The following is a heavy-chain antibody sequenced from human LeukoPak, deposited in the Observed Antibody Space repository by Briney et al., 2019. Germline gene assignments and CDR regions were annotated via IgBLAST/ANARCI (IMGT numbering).Heavy chain of an antibody. Sequence: SETLPLTCTVSGGSISTYYWTWIRQSPGKGLEWIGYIDHSGSTNYNPSLESRVTMSVDPSKKQFSLRLTSLTEADTAVYYCARAYSTTFPFDFWGPGTLVTVSS. CDR1: GGSISTYY. V-gene: IGHV4-59*01. CDR2: IDHSGST. D-gene: IGHD6-13*01. CDR3: ARAYSTTFPFDF. J-gene: IGHJ4*01.